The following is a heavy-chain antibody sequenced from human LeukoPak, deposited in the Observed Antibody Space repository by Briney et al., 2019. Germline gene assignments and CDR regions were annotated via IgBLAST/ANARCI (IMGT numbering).Heavy chain of an antibody. D-gene: IGHD3/OR15-3a*01. V-gene: IGHV3-7*03. CDR2: IKPDGSES. CDR3: VRGWTKFDY. CDR1: GFTFSNYW. J-gene: IGHJ4*02. Sequence: AGGSLRLSCAVSGFTFSNYWMTWVRQAPAKGLEWVADIKPDGSESHYADSVKGRSTISRDNAKNSLYLQMNSLRADDTAVYYCVRGWTKFDYWGQGILVTVSS.